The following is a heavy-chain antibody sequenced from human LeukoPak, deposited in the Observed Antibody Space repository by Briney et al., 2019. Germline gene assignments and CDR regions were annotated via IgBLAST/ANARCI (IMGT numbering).Heavy chain of an antibody. CDR3: ARGSGWLRD. Sequence: GGSLRLSCAASGFTFSSYAMHWVRQAPGKGLEWVAVISYDGSNKYYADSVKGRFTISRDNSKNTLYLQMNSLRAEDTAVYYCARGSGWLRDWGQGTLVTVSS. CDR1: GFTFSSYA. CDR2: ISYDGSNK. J-gene: IGHJ4*02. V-gene: IGHV3-30-3*01. D-gene: IGHD5-12*01.